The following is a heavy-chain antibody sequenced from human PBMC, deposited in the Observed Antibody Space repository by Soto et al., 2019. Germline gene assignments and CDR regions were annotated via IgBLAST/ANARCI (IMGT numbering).Heavy chain of an antibody. Sequence: QVQLVQSVAEVKKPGSSVKVSCKASGGTFSSYAISWVRQAPGQGLEWMGGIIPIFGTANYAQKFPGRVTITADESTSTAYMELSSLRSEDTAVYYCASGGLGLWLRITPFDYWGQGTLVTVSS. D-gene: IGHD5-18*01. V-gene: IGHV1-69*01. CDR1: GGTFSSYA. CDR2: IIPIFGTA. CDR3: ASGGLGLWLRITPFDY. J-gene: IGHJ4*02.